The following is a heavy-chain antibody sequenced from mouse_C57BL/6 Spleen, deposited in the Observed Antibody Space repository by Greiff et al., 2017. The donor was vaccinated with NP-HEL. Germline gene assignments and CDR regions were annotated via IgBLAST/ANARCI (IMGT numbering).Heavy chain of an antibody. CDR2: IYPGDGDT. J-gene: IGHJ3*01. V-gene: IGHV1-82*01. CDR3: ANYYGYDWFAY. CDR1: GYAFSSSW. Sequence: QVQLQQSGPELVKPGASVKISCKASGYAFSSSWMNWVKQRPGKGLEWIGRIYPGDGDTNYNGKFKGKATLTADKSSSTAYMQLSSLTSEDSAVYFCANYYGYDWFAYWGQGTLVTVSA. D-gene: IGHD2-2*01.